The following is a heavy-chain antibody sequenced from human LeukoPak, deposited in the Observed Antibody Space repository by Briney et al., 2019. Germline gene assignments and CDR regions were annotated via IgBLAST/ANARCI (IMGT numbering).Heavy chain of an antibody. CDR2: ISGSGGST. CDR1: GFTFSSYA. V-gene: IGHV3-23*01. Sequence: GGSLRLSCAASGFTFSSYAMSWVRQAPGKGLEWVSAISGSGGSTYYADSVKGRFTISRDNSKNTPYLQMNSLRAEDTAVYYCAKDGYYDSSGYWGQGTLVTVSS. J-gene: IGHJ4*02. D-gene: IGHD3-22*01. CDR3: AKDGYYDSSGY.